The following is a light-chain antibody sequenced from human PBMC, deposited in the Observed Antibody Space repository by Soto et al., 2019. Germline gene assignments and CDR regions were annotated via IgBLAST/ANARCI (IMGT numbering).Light chain of an antibody. Sequence: DIQMTQSPSSLSASVGGRVTITCRASQGISNYLAWYQQKPGKVPKLLIYAASTLQSGVPSRFSGRGSGTDFTLTISSLQPADVATYYCQKYNSASFTFGGGTKVEIK. CDR1: QGISNY. V-gene: IGKV1-27*01. CDR3: QKYNSASFT. CDR2: AAS. J-gene: IGKJ4*01.